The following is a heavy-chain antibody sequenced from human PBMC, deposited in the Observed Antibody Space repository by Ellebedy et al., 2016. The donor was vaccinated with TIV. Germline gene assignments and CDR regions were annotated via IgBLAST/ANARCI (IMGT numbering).Heavy chain of an antibody. Sequence: AASVKVSCKASGYTFTSYDISWVRQAPGQGLEWMGWISAYNGNTNYAQNFQGRLTMTRDTSTSEVYMEVRSLRSDDTAVYYCAREGASAGADYFDYWGQGTLVIVSS. D-gene: IGHD1-26*01. CDR3: AREGASAGADYFDY. CDR1: GYTFTSYD. CDR2: ISAYNGNT. V-gene: IGHV1-18*04. J-gene: IGHJ4*02.